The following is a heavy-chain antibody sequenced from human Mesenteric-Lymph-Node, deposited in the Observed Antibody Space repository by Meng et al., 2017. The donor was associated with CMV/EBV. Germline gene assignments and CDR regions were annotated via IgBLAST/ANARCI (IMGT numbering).Heavy chain of an antibody. V-gene: IGHV3-53*01. CDR3: AKDWSTVTGSYYYGMDV. D-gene: IGHD4-11*01. J-gene: IGHJ6*02. Sequence: GGSLRLSCAASGFTVSSNYMSWVRQAPGKGLEWVSVIYSGGSTYYADSVKGRFTISRDNSKNTLYLQMNSLRAEDTAVYYCAKDWSTVTGSYYYGMDVWGQGTTVTVSS. CDR1: GFTVSSNY. CDR2: IYSGGST.